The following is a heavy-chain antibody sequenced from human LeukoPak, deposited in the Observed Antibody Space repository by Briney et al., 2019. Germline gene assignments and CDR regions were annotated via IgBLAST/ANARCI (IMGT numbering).Heavy chain of an antibody. J-gene: IGHJ4*02. V-gene: IGHV4-59*12. CDR3: ARMDSSGWFPLGY. CDR2: IYYSGST. Sequence: SETLSLTCTVSGGSISSYYWSWIRQPPGKGLEWIGYIYYSGSTNYNPSLKSRVTISVDTSKNQFSLKLSSVTAADTAVYYCARMDSSGWFPLGYWGQGTLVTVSS. D-gene: IGHD6-19*01. CDR1: GGSISSYY.